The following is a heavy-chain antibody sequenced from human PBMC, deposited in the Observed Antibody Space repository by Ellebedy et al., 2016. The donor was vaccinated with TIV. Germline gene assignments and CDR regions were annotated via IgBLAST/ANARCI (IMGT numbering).Heavy chain of an antibody. Sequence: GESLKISCAASGFTVSSNYMSWVRQAPGKGLEWVSVIYSGGSTYYADSVKGRFTISRDNSKNTLYLQMNSLRADDTAVYYCAKGYSGYDYYDYWGQGILVTVSS. V-gene: IGHV3-53*05. J-gene: IGHJ4*02. CDR1: GFTVSSNY. CDR3: AKGYSGYDYYDY. D-gene: IGHD5-12*01. CDR2: IYSGGST.